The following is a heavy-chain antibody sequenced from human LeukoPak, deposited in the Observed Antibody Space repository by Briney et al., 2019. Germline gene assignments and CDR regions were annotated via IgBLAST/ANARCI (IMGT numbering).Heavy chain of an antibody. CDR2: INPNSGGT. Sequence: GASVKVSCKASGYTFTGYYMHWVRQAPGQGLEWMGWINPNSGGTNYAQKFQGRVTMTRDTSISTAYMELSRLRSDDTAVYYCARGASYYDFWSGPAPNYYYMDVWGKGTTVTVSS. CDR1: GYTFTGYY. CDR3: ARGASYYDFWSGPAPNYYYMDV. D-gene: IGHD3-3*01. V-gene: IGHV1-2*02. J-gene: IGHJ6*03.